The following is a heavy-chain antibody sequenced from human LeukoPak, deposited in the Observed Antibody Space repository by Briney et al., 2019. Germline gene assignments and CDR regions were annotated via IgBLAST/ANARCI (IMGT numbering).Heavy chain of an antibody. Sequence: SETLSLTCAVYGGSFSGYYWSWIRQPPGKGLEWIGEINHSGSTNYNPSLKSRVTTSVDTSKNQFSLKLSSVTAADTAVYYCARLRNGYYYYYYYMDVWGKGTTVTISS. CDR1: GGSFSGYY. CDR2: INHSGST. CDR3: ARLRNGYYYYYYYMDV. D-gene: IGHD1-1*01. V-gene: IGHV4-34*01. J-gene: IGHJ6*03.